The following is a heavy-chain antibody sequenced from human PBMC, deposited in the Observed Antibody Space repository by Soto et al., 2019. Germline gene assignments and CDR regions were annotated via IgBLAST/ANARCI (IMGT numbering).Heavy chain of an antibody. Sequence: SFKVSCKAAGGTFSSYAISCVRQAPGQGLEWMGGIIPIFGTANYAQKFQGRVTITADESTSTAYMELSSLRSEDTAVYYCARLPMITFGGVIVRSAFDIWGQGTMVTVS. J-gene: IGHJ3*02. CDR2: IIPIFGTA. CDR1: GGTFSSYA. CDR3: ARLPMITFGGVIVRSAFDI. D-gene: IGHD3-16*02. V-gene: IGHV1-69*13.